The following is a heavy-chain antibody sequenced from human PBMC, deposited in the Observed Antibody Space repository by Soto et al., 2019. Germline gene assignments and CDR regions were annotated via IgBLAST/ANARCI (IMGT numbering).Heavy chain of an antibody. CDR3: AREAVVVALYYYGMDV. CDR1: GFTFSSYA. Sequence: QVQLVESGGGVVQPGRSLRLSCAASGFTFSSYAMHWVRQAPGKGLEWVAVISYDGSNKYYADSVKGRFTISRDNSKNTLYLQMNSLRAEDTAVYYCAREAVVVALYYYGMDVWGQGTTVTVSS. J-gene: IGHJ6*02. V-gene: IGHV3-30-3*01. CDR2: ISYDGSNK. D-gene: IGHD2-15*01.